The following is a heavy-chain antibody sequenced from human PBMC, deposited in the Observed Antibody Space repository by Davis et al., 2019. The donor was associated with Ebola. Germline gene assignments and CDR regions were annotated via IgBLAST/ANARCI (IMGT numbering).Heavy chain of an antibody. CDR2: ISAYNGNT. Sequence: ASVKVSCKASGYTFTSYGISWVRQAPGQGLEWMGWISAYNGNTNYAQKLQGRVTMTTDTSTSTAYMELSSLRSEDTAVYYCARTCSGGSCPSYWFDPWGQGTLVTVSS. CDR3: ARTCSGGSCPSYWFDP. J-gene: IGHJ5*02. D-gene: IGHD2-15*01. CDR1: GYTFTSYG. V-gene: IGHV1-18*01.